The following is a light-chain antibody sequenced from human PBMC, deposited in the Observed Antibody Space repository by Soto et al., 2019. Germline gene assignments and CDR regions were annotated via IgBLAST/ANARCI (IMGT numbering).Light chain of an antibody. CDR1: QSISTY. J-gene: IGKJ5*01. Sequence: DIQMSQLPSSLPAYVGERVTFTCRASQSISTYLNGYLQKPGKDPNLLSYTTTIVESGVPSRFSGSGSGTDFTLTISSLQPEDFATYCCHSRAFGQGTRLEIK. V-gene: IGKV1-39*01. CDR2: TTT. CDR3: HSRA.